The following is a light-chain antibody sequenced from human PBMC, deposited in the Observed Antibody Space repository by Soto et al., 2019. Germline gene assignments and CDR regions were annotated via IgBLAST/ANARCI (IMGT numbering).Light chain of an antibody. V-gene: IGKV3-20*01. Sequence: EIVLTQSPGTLYLSPGERATLSCRASQSVSSSYLAWYQQKPGQAPRLLIYGASSRATGIPDRFSGSGSGTDFTLTISRLEPEDFAVYYCQQYNNWPRATFGGGTKVDIK. CDR3: QQYNNWPRAT. J-gene: IGKJ4*01. CDR1: QSVSSSY. CDR2: GAS.